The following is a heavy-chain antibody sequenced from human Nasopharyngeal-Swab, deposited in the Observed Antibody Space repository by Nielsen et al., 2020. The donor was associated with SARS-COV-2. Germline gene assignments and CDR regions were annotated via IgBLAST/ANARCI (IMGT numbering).Heavy chain of an antibody. CDR3: ARSCSSTSCFWNYYGMDV. CDR2: INHSGST. D-gene: IGHD2-2*01. V-gene: IGHV4-34*01. CDR1: GGSFSGYY. J-gene: IGHJ6*02. Sequence: SETLSLTCAVYGGSFSGYYWNWIRQPPGKGLEWIGEINHSGSTNYNPSLKSRVTISVDTSKNQFSLKLNSVTAADTAVYYCARSCSSTSCFWNYYGMDVWGQGTTVTVSS.